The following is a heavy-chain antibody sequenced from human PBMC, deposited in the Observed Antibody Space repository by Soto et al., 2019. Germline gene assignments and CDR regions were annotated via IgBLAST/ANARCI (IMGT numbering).Heavy chain of an antibody. V-gene: IGHV5-51*01. J-gene: IGHJ6*02. CDR1: GYSFTSYW. CDR2: IYPGDSDT. D-gene: IGHD2-15*01. Sequence: GESLKISCKGSGYSFTSYWIGWVRQMPGKGLEWMGIIYPGDSDTRYSPSFQGQVTISADKSISTAYLQWSSLKASDTAMYYCARDDSLSGFYYYGMDVWGQGTTVTVSS. CDR3: ARDDSLSGFYYYGMDV.